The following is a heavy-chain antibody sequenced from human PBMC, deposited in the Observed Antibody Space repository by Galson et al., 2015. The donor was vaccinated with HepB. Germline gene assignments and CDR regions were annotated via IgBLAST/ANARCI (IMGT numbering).Heavy chain of an antibody. D-gene: IGHD5-18*01. V-gene: IGHV7-4-1*02. J-gene: IGHJ6*03. Sequence: SVKVSCKASGYTFTSYAMNWVRQAPGQGLEWMGWINTNTGNPTYAQGFTGRFVFSLDTSVSTAYLQISSLKAEDTAVYYCARVDVAIDVDTAMVRPAQDYYYYYMDVWGKGTTVTVSS. CDR1: GYTFTSYA. CDR3: ARVDVAIDVDTAMVRPAQDYYYYYMDV. CDR2: INTNTGNP.